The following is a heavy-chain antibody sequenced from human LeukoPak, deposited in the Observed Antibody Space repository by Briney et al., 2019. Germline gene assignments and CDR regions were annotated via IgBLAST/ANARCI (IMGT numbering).Heavy chain of an antibody. Sequence: SVKVSCQASGGTFSSYAISWVRTAPGQGLEWMGGIIPIFGTANYAQKFQGRVTITADKSTSTAYMELSSLRSEDTAVYYCASRIVGATIYGAFDIWGQGTMVTVSS. CDR3: ASRIVGATIYGAFDI. D-gene: IGHD1-26*01. J-gene: IGHJ3*02. V-gene: IGHV1-69*06. CDR2: IIPIFGTA. CDR1: GGTFSSYA.